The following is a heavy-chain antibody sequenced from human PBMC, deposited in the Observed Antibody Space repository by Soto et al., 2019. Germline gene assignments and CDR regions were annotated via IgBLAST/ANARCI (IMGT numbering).Heavy chain of an antibody. CDR1: GYTFTGYY. CDR2: INPNSGGT. V-gene: IGHV1-2*04. J-gene: IGHJ4*02. Sequence: ASVKVSCKASGYTFTGYYMHWVRQAPGQGLEWMGWINPNSGGTNYAQKFQGWVTMTRDTSISTAYMELRRLRSDDTTVYYCARGTRYFDWYLPDYWGQGPLVTVSS. CDR3: ARGTRYFDWYLPDY. D-gene: IGHD3-9*01.